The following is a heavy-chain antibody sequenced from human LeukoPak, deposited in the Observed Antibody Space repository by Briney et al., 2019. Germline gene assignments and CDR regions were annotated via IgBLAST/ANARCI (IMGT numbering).Heavy chain of an antibody. Sequence: ASVKVSCKASGCTFIRYYMQWVRQAPGQGLVWMGIINPSGGSTSYAQKFQGRVTMTRDTSTSTVYMELSRLRSEDTAVYYCARGGYGDRIDYWGQGTLVSVSS. CDR2: INPSGGST. V-gene: IGHV1-46*01. J-gene: IGHJ4*02. CDR3: ARGGYGDRIDY. CDR1: GCTFIRYY. D-gene: IGHD4-17*01.